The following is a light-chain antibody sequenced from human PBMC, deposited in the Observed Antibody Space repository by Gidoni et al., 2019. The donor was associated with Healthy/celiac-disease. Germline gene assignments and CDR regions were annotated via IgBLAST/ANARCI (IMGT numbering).Light chain of an antibody. J-gene: IGLJ2*01. CDR3: QSYDSSLSGSVV. V-gene: IGLV1-40*01. CDR2: GNS. Sequence: QSVLTQPPSVSGSPVQRVTISCTGSSSNIGAGYDVHWYQQLPGTAPKLLIYGNSNRPSGVPDRFSGSKAGTSASLASTGLQAEDEADYYCQSYDSSLSGSVVFGGGTKLTVL. CDR1: SSNIGAGYD.